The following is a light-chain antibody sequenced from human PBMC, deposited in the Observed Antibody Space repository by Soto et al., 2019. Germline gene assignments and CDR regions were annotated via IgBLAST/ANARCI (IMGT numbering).Light chain of an antibody. Sequence: DIQLTQSPSSVSASVGDRVTITCRASQDTSSWLAWYQQKPGKAPKLLIYAASSLQSGVPSRLGGSGSGTDFTLTISCLQTDDFATYDGEEYYSFSYTCGQGTKVDIK. CDR2: AAS. CDR1: QDTSSW. V-gene: IGKV1-12*01. J-gene: IGKJ2*01. CDR3: EEYYSFSYT.